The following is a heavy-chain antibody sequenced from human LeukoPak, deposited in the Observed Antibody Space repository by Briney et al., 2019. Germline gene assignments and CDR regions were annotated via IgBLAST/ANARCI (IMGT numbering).Heavy chain of an antibody. CDR1: GFSFSSHN. D-gene: IGHD3-22*01. J-gene: IGHJ3*01. V-gene: IGHV5-51*01. CDR2: IYPGDSDT. CDR3: ASRPTYDTGAFDV. Sequence: GGSLRLSCAASGFSFSSHNMNWVRQAPGKGLEWMGIIYPGDSDTRYSPSFQGQVTISADKSISTAYLQWSSLKASDTAMYYCASRPTYDTGAFDVWGQGTMVTVSS.